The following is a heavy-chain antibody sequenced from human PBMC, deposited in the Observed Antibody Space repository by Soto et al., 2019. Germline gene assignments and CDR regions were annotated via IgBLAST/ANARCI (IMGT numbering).Heavy chain of an antibody. CDR1: GGTFSNYA. D-gene: IGHD6-19*01. Sequence: QVQLVQSGAEVKKPGSSVKVSCKASGGTFSNYAISWVRQAPGQGLEWMGGIIPIFVTAKNPQKFQGRVTITADESTSTAYMELSRLRSDDTAVYYCARDGIGITVAGTYNGMDVWGQGTKVTASS. V-gene: IGHV1-69*01. CDR3: ARDGIGITVAGTYNGMDV. J-gene: IGHJ6*02. CDR2: IIPIFVTA.